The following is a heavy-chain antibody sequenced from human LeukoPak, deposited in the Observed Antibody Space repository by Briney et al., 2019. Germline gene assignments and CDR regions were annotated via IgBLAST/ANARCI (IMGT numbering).Heavy chain of an antibody. Sequence: SETLSLTCAVYGGSFSGYYWSWIRQPPGKGLEWIGELNHSGSTNYNPSLKSRVTISVDTSKNQFSLKLSSVTAADTAVYYCARSPRIFTPLQRLVVKEGYYFDYWGQGTLVTVSS. J-gene: IGHJ4*02. D-gene: IGHD6-13*01. V-gene: IGHV4-34*01. CDR1: GGSFSGYY. CDR3: ARSPRIFTPLQRLVVKEGYYFDY. CDR2: LNHSGST.